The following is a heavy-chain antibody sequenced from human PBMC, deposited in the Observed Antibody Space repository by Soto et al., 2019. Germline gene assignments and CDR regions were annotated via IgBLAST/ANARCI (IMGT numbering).Heavy chain of an antibody. CDR3: AIGMGEGSTCYKYYAMDV. J-gene: IGHJ6*02. V-gene: IGHV4-34*01. CDR1: GGSFSGFY. CDR2: INHSGRT. Sequence: ASETLSLTCAVYGGSFSGFYWSWIRQPPGKGLEWIGEINHSGRTKYTPSLKSRVTISVDTSKKQFSLKLSSVPAADTAVYYCAIGMGEGSTCYKYYAMDVWGQGTTVTVSS. D-gene: IGHD2-2*02.